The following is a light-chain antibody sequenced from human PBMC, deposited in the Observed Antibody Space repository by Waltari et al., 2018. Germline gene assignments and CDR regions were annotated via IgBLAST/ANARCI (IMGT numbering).Light chain of an antibody. CDR3: QQRSNWPLT. V-gene: IGKV4-1*01. CDR1: QSVLYSSNNKNY. CDR2: WAS. J-gene: IGKJ4*01. Sequence: DIVMTQSPDSLAVSLGGRATINCKSSQSVLYSSNNKNYLAWYQQKPGQPPKLLIYWASTRESGVPDRFSGSGSGTDFTLTISSLQAEDVAVYYCQQRSNWPLTFGGGTKVEIK.